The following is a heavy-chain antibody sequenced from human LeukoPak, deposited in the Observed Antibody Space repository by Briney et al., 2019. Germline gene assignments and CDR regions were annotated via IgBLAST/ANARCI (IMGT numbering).Heavy chain of an antibody. D-gene: IGHD3-22*01. J-gene: IGHJ4*02. Sequence: SETLSLTCAVYGGSFSGYYWSWIRQPPGKGLDWIGEINHSGSTNYNPSLKSRVTISVDTSKNQFSLKLSSVTAADTAVYYCASATYYYDSSGYSGYYFDYWGQGTLVTASS. CDR2: INHSGST. V-gene: IGHV4-34*01. CDR3: ASATYYYDSSGYSGYYFDY. CDR1: GGSFSGYY.